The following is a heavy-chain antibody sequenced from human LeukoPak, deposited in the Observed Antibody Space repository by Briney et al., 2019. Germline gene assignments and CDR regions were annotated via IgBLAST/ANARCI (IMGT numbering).Heavy chain of an antibody. J-gene: IGHJ4*02. CDR2: IDHSGSI. Sequence: PSETLSLTCTVSGYSISSGNYWGWIRQPPGKGLEWMGSIDHSGSIYYNPSLKSRVTISVDTSKYQFSLKVSSVTAADTAVYYCARVMDYYDGTGYPPPAAADYWGQGTLVTVSS. D-gene: IGHD3-22*01. CDR3: ARVMDYYDGTGYPPPAAADY. CDR1: GYSISSGNY. V-gene: IGHV4-38-2*02.